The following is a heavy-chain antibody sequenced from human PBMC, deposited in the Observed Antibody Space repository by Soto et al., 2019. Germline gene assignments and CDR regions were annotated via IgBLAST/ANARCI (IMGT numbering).Heavy chain of an antibody. CDR2: INAGNGNT. CDR1: GYTFTIYA. J-gene: IGHJ4*02. CDR3: ARDAPTTVTLDY. D-gene: IGHD4-17*01. V-gene: IGHV1-3*01. Sequence: ASVKVSCKASGYTFTIYAMHWVRQAPGQRLEWMGWINAGNGNTKYSQKFQGRVTITRDTSASTAYMELSSLRSEDTAVYYCARDAPTTVTLDYWGQGTLVTVSS.